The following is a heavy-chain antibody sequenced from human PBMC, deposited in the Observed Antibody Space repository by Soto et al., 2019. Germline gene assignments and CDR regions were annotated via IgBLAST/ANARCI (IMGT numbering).Heavy chain of an antibody. CDR3: ARDRDNSNWPNFDY. CDR1: GGTFSIYT. Sequence: QVQLVQSGSEVKKPGSSVKVSCKASGGTFSIYTISWVRQAPGQGLEWMGRVIPFFNVTSYAQRFQGRVTITADKSTTTAYKKLSSLRSEDTAVYYCARDRDNSNWPNFDYWGQGTLVTVSS. J-gene: IGHJ4*02. D-gene: IGHD6-13*01. CDR2: VIPFFNVT. V-gene: IGHV1-69*02.